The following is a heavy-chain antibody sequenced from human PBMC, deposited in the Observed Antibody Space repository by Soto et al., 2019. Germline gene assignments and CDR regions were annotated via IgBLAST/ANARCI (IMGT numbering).Heavy chain of an antibody. V-gene: IGHV4-59*01. J-gene: IGHJ4*02. CDR1: GGSISSYY. Sequence: PSETLSLTCTVSGGSISSYYWSWIRQPPGKGLEWIGYIYYSGSTNYNPSLKSRVTISVDTSKNQFSLKLSSVTAADTAVYYCARDRSSGWYDYWGQGTLVTVSS. CDR2: IYYSGST. D-gene: IGHD6-19*01. CDR3: ARDRSSGWYDY.